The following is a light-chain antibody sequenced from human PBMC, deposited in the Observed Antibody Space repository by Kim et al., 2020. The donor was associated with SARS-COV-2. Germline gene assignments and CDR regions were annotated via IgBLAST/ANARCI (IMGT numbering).Light chain of an antibody. CDR3: QAWDSSIYV. J-gene: IGLJ1*01. Sequence: GSPGKTASITCSGDKLGDKYASWYQQKPGQAPVVVIYRDNRRPSGIPERFSGSNSGNTATLTISGTQAMDEADYYCQAWDSSIYVFGAGTKVTVL. V-gene: IGLV3-1*01. CDR2: RDN. CDR1: KLGDKY.